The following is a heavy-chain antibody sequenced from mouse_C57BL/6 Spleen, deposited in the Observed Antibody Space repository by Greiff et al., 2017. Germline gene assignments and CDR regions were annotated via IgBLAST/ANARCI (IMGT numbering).Heavy chain of an antibody. V-gene: IGHV5-4*01. J-gene: IGHJ3*01. Sequence: QVVESGGGLVKPGGSLKLSCAASGFTFSSYAMSWVRQTPEKRLEWVATISDGGSYTDYPDNVKGRFTISRDNAKNNLYLQMSHLKSEDTAMYYCARDQEATLAYWGQGTLVTVSA. CDR1: GFTFSSYA. CDR2: ISDGGSYT. CDR3: ARDQEATLAY. D-gene: IGHD3-2*02.